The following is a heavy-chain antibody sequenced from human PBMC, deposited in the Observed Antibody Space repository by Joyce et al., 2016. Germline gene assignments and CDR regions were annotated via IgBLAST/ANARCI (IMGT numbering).Heavy chain of an antibody. D-gene: IGHD2-2*01. J-gene: IGHJ6*02. V-gene: IGHV3-53*04. CDR3: ARDRCSSTSCYGMDV. Sequence: EVQLVESGGGLVQPRGSLRLSCAASGFTVSSNYMSWVRQAPGKGLEWVSVIYSGGSTYYADSVKGRFTISRHNSKNTLYLQMNSLRAEDTAVYYCARDRCSSTSCYGMDVWGQGTTVTVSS. CDR1: GFTVSSNY. CDR2: IYSGGST.